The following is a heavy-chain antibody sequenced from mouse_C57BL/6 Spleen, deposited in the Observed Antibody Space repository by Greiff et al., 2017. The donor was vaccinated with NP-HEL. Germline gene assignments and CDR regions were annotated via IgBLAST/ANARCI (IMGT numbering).Heavy chain of an antibody. Sequence: VQLQQSGPELVKPGASVKISCKASGYSFTGYYMTWVKQSPEQSLEWIGEINPSTGGTTYNQKFKAKATLTVDKSSSTAYMQLKSLTSEDSADYCCARYGARPLLAYWGQGTLVTVSA. D-gene: IGHD3-1*01. CDR2: INPSTGGT. V-gene: IGHV1-42*01. CDR1: GYSFTGYY. J-gene: IGHJ3*01. CDR3: ARYGARPLLAY.